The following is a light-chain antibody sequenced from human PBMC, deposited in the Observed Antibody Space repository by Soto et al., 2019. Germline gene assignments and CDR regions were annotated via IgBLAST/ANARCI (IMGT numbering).Light chain of an antibody. Sequence: DIQMTQSPSSVSASVGDRGTITCRSSEDISTWLAWYQQKPGKAPKLLIYAASSLQSGVPSRFSGSGSGTDFTLTISSLEPEDFAVYYCQQRSNWPPITFGQGTRLEI. J-gene: IGKJ5*01. CDR3: QQRSNWPPIT. CDR1: EDISTW. CDR2: AAS. V-gene: IGKV1-12*01.